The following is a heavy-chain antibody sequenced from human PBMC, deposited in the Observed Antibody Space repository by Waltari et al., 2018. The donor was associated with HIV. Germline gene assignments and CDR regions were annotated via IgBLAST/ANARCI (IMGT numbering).Heavy chain of an antibody. CDR3: VRDDPGYTAIDY. Sequence: LVESGGGVVDPGASLRLACEGSGFQFRHYSLNWVRQSPSGGLGWGASSRRGNGERHYGDSVRGRFVISRDDSESSVYLQMDSLRREDTGTYFCVRDDPGYTAIDYWGQGTLVVVSS. D-gene: IGHD3-16*02. J-gene: IGHJ4*02. CDR2: SRRGNGER. CDR1: GFQFRHYS. V-gene: IGHV3-21*04.